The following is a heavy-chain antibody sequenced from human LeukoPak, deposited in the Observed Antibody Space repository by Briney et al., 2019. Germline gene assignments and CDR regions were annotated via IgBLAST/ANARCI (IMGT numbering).Heavy chain of an antibody. CDR2: IYYSGST. CDR1: GGSISSYY. Sequence: SETLSLTCTVSGGSISSYYWSWIRQPPGKGLEWIGYIYYSGSTNYNPSLKSRVTISVATSNNQFSLKLSSVTAADTAVYYCARRGGPNYYDSSGYYLDYWGQGALVTVPS. J-gene: IGHJ4*02. D-gene: IGHD3-22*01. V-gene: IGHV4-59*01. CDR3: ARRGGPNYYDSSGYYLDY.